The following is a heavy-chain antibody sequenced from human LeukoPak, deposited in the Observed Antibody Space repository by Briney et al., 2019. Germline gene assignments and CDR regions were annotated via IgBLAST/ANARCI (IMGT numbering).Heavy chain of an antibody. CDR2: IYSGGST. CDR3: ARGHDYDSSVAY. Sequence: GGSLRLSCAASGFTVSSNYMSWVRQAPGKGLEWVSVIYSGGSTYYADSVKGSFTISRDNSKNTVDLQMNSLRAEDTAVYYCARGHDYDSSVAYWGQGTLVTVSS. CDR1: GFTVSSNY. V-gene: IGHV3-66*01. J-gene: IGHJ4*02. D-gene: IGHD3-22*01.